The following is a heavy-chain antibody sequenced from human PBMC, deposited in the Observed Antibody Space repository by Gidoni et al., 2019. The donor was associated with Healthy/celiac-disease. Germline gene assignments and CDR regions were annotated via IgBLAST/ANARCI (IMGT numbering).Heavy chain of an antibody. V-gene: IGHV3-11*01. CDR1: GFTFSAYY. D-gene: IGHD3-3*01. Sequence: QVQLVESGGGLVKPGGSLRLSCPASGFTFSAYYMSWIRQAPGKGLEWVSYISSSGSTIYYADSVKGRFTISRDNAKNSLYLQMNSLRAEDTAVYYCASWYYDFWSGYYLDYWGQGTLVTVSS. J-gene: IGHJ4*02. CDR2: ISSSGSTI. CDR3: ASWYYDFWSGYYLDY.